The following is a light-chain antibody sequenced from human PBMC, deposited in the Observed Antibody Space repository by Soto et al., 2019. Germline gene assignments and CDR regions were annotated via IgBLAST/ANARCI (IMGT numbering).Light chain of an antibody. Sequence: QSALTQPACVSGSPGQSITISCTGTRSDIGAYNFVSWYQQHPGEVPKLILYDVNVRPSGVSNRFSGSKSGNTASLTISGLQAEDEADYYCTSWTTTPTMIFGGGTKVTVL. V-gene: IGLV2-14*03. CDR3: TSWTTTPTMI. CDR2: DVN. J-gene: IGLJ2*01. CDR1: RSDIGAYNF.